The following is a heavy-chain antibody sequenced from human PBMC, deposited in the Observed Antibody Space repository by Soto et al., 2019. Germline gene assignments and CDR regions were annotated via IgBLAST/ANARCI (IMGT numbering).Heavy chain of an antibody. Sequence: QVQLVESGGGVVQPGRSLRLSCAASGFTFSSYGMHWVRQAPGKGLEWVAVISYDGSNKYYADSVKGRFTISRDNSKNTLYLQMNSLRAEDTAVYYCAKESGVSAPDSYYYDGSGYSFSLDYWGQGTLVTVSS. J-gene: IGHJ4*02. CDR1: GFTFSSYG. V-gene: IGHV3-30*18. CDR3: AKESGVSAPDSYYYDGSGYSFSLDY. D-gene: IGHD3-22*01. CDR2: ISYDGSNK.